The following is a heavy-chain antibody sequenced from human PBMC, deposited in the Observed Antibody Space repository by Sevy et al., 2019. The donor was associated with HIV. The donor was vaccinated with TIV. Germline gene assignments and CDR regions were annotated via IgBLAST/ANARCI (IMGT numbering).Heavy chain of an antibody. V-gene: IGHV3-66*02. CDR2: IISGGST. D-gene: IGHD6-19*01. CDR1: GFTVNDNY. Sequence: GGSLRLSCAISGFTVNDNYIIWVRQAPGKGLEWVSVIISGGSTYYADSAKGRLNISRDNSKNKVDLQMNSVRAEETAVYYCVSLFLSYRSGWTYFDYWGQGTLVTVSS. CDR3: VSLFLSYRSGWTYFDY. J-gene: IGHJ4*02.